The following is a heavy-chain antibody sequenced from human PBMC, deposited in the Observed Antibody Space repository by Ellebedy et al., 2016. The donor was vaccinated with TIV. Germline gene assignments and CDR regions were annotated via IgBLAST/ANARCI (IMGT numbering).Heavy chain of an antibody. V-gene: IGHV4-34*01. Sequence: GSLRLXXAVYGGSFSGYYWSWIRQPPGKGLEWIGEINHSGSTNYNPSLKSRVTISVDTSKNQFSLKLSSVTAADTAVYYCARVPLGDSGGSCPDYWGQGTLVTVSS. CDR3: ARVPLGDSGGSCPDY. D-gene: IGHD2-15*01. CDR1: GGSFSGYY. J-gene: IGHJ4*02. CDR2: INHSGST.